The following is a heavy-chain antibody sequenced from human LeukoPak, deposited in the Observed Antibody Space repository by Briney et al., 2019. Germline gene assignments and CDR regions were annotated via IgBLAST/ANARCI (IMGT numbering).Heavy chain of an antibody. CDR3: ARDLGGSESGWVY. CDR2: ISSSSSYI. CDR1: GFTFSSYS. V-gene: IGHV3-21*01. J-gene: IGHJ4*02. Sequence: GGSLRLSCAASGFTFSSYSMNWVRQAPGKGLEWVSSISSSSSYIYYADSVKGRFTISRDNAKNSLCLQMNSLRAEDTAVYYCARDLGGSESGWVYWGQGTPVTVSS. D-gene: IGHD1-1*01.